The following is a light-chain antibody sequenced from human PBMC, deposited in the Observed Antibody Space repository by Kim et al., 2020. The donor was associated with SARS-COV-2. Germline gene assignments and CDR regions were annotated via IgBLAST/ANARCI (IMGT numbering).Light chain of an antibody. CDR2: DTS. Sequence: SMSIVERTPLSCRASQSVRTYLAWYQRRTSQALRVLIYDTSNRATGVPARFSGSGSGTDFTLTISSLQPEDFAVFYCQQRSSWPLTFCGGTKLEI. J-gene: IGKJ4*01. CDR3: QQRSSWPLT. CDR1: QSVRTY. V-gene: IGKV3-11*01.